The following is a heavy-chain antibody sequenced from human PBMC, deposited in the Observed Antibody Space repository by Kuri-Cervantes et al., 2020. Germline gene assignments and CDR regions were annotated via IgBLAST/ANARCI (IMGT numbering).Heavy chain of an antibody. CDR3: ARGYSGYSIKY. J-gene: IGHJ4*02. V-gene: IGHV4-34*01. CDR1: GASFSSFY. CDR2: INHSGNT. D-gene: IGHD5-12*01. Sequence: ESLKISCGVYGASFSSFYWSWIRQPPGKGLEWIGEINHSGNTFYNPSLKSRVTISVDTSNNQFSLKLSSVTAADTAVYYCARGYSGYSIKYWGQGTLVTVSS.